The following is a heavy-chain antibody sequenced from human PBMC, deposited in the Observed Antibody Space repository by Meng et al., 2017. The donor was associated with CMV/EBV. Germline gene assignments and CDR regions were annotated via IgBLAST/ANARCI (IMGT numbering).Heavy chain of an antibody. Sequence: QLPLQGLGPGLVKPSGTLALTGTVSGGSISSSSYYWGWIRQPPGKGLEWIGSIYYSGSTYYNPSLKSRVTISVDTSKNQFPLKLSSVTAADTAVYYCASIVGAQDYWGQGTLVTVSS. CDR3: ASIVGAQDY. J-gene: IGHJ4*02. V-gene: IGHV4-39*07. CDR2: IYYSGST. CDR1: GGSISSSSYY. D-gene: IGHD1-26*01.